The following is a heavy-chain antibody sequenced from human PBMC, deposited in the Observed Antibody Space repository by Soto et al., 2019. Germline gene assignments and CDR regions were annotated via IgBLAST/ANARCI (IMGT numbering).Heavy chain of an antibody. V-gene: IGHV4-59*08. CDR2: IYYSGST. Sequence: SETLSLTCTVSGDSISSYGWSWIRQPPGKGLEWIGYIYYSGSTSYNPSLKSRVTISVETYKNKFSLKLSSVTAADTAVYYCARRSSGYYYYDYWGQGTLVTVSS. J-gene: IGHJ4*02. CDR3: ARRSSGYYYYDY. D-gene: IGHD6-19*01. CDR1: GDSISSYG.